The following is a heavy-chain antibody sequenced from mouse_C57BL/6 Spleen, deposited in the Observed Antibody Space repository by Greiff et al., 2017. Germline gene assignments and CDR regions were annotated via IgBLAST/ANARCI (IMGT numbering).Heavy chain of an antibody. Sequence: VQVVESGGGLVKPGGSLKLSCAASGFTFSSSAMSWVRQTPETRLEWVATISDAGSYTYYPDNVKGRYTISRDNAKNNLYLQMSHLKSEDTAKYSCARGGNYDAMDYWGQGTSVTVSS. CDR1: GFTFSSSA. D-gene: IGHD2-1*01. V-gene: IGHV5-4*01. CDR2: ISDAGSYT. J-gene: IGHJ4*01. CDR3: ARGGNYDAMDY.